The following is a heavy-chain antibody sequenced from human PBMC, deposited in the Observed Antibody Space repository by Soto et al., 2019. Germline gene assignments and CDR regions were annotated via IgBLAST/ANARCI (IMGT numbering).Heavy chain of an antibody. CDR3: ARGQVVAAQH. CDR1: GGSISSDSYY. J-gene: IGHJ4*02. CDR2: ISYSGST. Sequence: ASETLSLTCTVSGGSISSDSYYWGWIRQSPEKGLEWIASISYSGSTYYDPTLKSRLIISVDRSKNQFSLKLSSVTAADTAVYYCARGQVVAAQHWGQGTLVTVPQ. D-gene: IGHD2-15*01. V-gene: IGHV4-39*07.